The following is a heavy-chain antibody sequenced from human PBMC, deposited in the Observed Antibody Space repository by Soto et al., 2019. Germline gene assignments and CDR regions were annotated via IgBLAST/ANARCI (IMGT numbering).Heavy chain of an antibody. CDR1: GGSFSGYY. V-gene: IGHV4-34*01. J-gene: IGHJ6*02. CDR3: ARCAYYDFWSGPRGNGMDV. Sequence: SETLSLTCAVYGGSFSGYYWSWIRQPPGKGLEWIGEINHSGGTNYNPSLKSRVTISVDTSKNQFSLKLSSVTAADTAVYYCARCAYYDFWSGPRGNGMDVWGQGTTVTVSS. D-gene: IGHD3-3*01. CDR2: INHSGGT.